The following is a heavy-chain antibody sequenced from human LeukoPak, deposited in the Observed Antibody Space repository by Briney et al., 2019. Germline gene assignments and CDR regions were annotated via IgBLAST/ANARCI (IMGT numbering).Heavy chain of an antibody. V-gene: IGHV3-74*01. D-gene: IGHD3-22*01. CDR3: ARPREPYYYDSSGSENAFDI. J-gene: IGHJ3*02. CDR1: GFTFSSYW. CDR2: INSDGSST. Sequence: GGSLRLSCAASGFTFSSYWMHWVRQAPGKGLVWVSRINSDGSSTSYADSVKGRFTISRDSAKNTLYLQMNSLRAEDTAVYYCARPREPYYYDSSGSENAFDIWGQGTMVTVSS.